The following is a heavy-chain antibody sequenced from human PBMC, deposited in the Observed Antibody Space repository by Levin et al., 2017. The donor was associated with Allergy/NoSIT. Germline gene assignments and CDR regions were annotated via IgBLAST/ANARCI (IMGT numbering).Heavy chain of an antibody. J-gene: IGHJ4*02. CDR2: IGSSGTST. D-gene: IGHD3-16*02. Sequence: GESLKISCAASGFMFSRLAMSWVRQAPGKGLEWVSTIGSSGTSTYYADSVKGRFNISRDNARDIVYLQMNSLRVDDTALYYCAKGEDTSLSQFAYWGQGTRVTVSS. V-gene: IGHV3-23*01. CDR1: GFMFSRLA. CDR3: AKGEDTSLSQFAY.